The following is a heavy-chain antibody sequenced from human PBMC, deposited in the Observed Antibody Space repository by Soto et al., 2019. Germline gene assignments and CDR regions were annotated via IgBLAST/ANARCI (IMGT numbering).Heavy chain of an antibody. Sequence: ASVQVSCKTSGYPFTDLYIHWVRQAPGLGLEWMGWIDPRSGASRKTQRFQGRFTMTRDTSTNTVYMELSSLRSDDTAVYFCARYNYGPLDYCGQGTLVTVSA. CDR2: IDPRSGAS. CDR1: GYPFTDLY. CDR3: ARYNYGPLDY. J-gene: IGHJ4*02. D-gene: IGHD3-10*01. V-gene: IGHV1-2*02.